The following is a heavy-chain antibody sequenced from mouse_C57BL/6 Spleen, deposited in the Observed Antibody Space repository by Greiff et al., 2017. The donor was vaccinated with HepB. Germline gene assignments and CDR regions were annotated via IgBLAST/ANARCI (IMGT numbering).Heavy chain of an antibody. J-gene: IGHJ2*01. D-gene: IGHD2-3*01. CDR1: GYTFTSYW. Sequence: VQLQQPGVELVKPGASVKMSCKASGYTFTSYWITWVKQRPGQGLEWIGDIYPGSGSTNYNEKFKSKATLTVDTSSSTAYMQLSSLTSEDSAVYYCARDDGYYPYYFDYWGQGTTLTVSS. CDR3: ARDDGYYPYYFDY. CDR2: IYPGSGST. V-gene: IGHV1-55*01.